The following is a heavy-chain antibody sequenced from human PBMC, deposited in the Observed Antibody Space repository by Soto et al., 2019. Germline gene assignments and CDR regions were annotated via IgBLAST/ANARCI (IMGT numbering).Heavy chain of an antibody. CDR2: ISGSGGST. D-gene: IGHD6-13*01. J-gene: IGHJ5*02. Sequence: GGSLRLSCAASGFTFSSYAMSWVRQAPGKGLEWVSAISGSGGSTYYADSVKGRFTISRDNSKNTLYLQMNSLRAEDTAVYYCANSRVKFVAADEEPWGQGNLVTVS. CDR1: GFTFSSYA. V-gene: IGHV3-23*01. CDR3: ANSRVKFVAADEEP.